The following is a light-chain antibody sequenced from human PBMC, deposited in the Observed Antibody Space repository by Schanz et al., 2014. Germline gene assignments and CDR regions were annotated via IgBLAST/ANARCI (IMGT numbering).Light chain of an antibody. CDR3: QQYDNLWT. CDR1: QGISSW. J-gene: IGKJ2*02. CDR2: DAS. V-gene: IGKV1-8*01. Sequence: IWMPPSPSLLSASTGARVTITCRASQGISSWLAWYQQKPGKAPKLLIYDASTLNTGVPSRFSGSGSGTDFTFTISSLQPEDIATYYCQQYDNLWTFGPGTKLEIK.